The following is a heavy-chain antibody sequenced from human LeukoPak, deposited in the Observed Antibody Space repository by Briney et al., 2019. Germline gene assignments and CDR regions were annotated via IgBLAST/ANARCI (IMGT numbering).Heavy chain of an antibody. J-gene: IGHJ4*02. Sequence: SETLSLTCTVSGGSISRYYWSWIRQPPDKGLEWIGYIYYTGSTNYNPSLKSRVTISVDTSKNQLSLKLSSVAAADTAVYYCAGYSSTWPKYYFDSWGQGTLVTVSS. D-gene: IGHD6-13*01. V-gene: IGHV4-59*01. CDR1: GGSISRYY. CDR3: AGYSSTWPKYYFDS. CDR2: IYYTGST.